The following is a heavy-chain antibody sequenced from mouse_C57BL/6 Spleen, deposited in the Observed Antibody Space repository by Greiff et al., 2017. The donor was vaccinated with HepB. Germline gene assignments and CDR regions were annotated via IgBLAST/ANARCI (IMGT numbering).Heavy chain of an antibody. J-gene: IGHJ3*01. CDR3: ARSAETGEFAY. CDR1: GYTFTSYW. V-gene: IGHV1-69*01. Sequence: QVQLQQPGAELVMPGASVKLSCKASGYTFTSYWMHWVKQRPGQGLEWIGEIDPSDSYTNYNQKFKGKSTLTVDKSSSTAYMQLSSLTSEDSAVYYCARSAETGEFAYWGQGTLVTVSA. D-gene: IGHD1-2*01. CDR2: IDPSDSYT.